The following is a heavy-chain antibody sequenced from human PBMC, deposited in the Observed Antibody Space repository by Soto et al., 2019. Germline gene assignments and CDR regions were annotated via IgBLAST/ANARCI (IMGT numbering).Heavy chain of an antibody. CDR2: IIPLFGTA. Sequence: QVQLVQSGAEVKKPGSSVKVSCKASGGTFSSYAISWVRQAPGQGLEWMGGIIPLFGTANYSQKFQGRVTITADESTSTAYMELSSLVSEDTAVYYCARDFHGPGGLGQADMYSSGSSGLEYWGQGTLVTVSS. CDR3: ARDFHGPGGLGQADMYSSGSSGLEY. J-gene: IGHJ4*02. CDR1: GGTFSSYA. D-gene: IGHD6-19*01. V-gene: IGHV1-69*01.